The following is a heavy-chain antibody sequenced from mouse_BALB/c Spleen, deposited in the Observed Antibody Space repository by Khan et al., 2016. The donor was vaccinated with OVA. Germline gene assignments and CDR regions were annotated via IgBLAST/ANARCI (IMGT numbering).Heavy chain of an antibody. CDR3: ARGGYGGFAY. CDR2: IIPGSVRT. Sequence: QVRLQQSGGDLMKPGASVKISCKATGYTFSSYWIEWVKQRPGHGLEWIGQIIPGSVRTTYNDKFKGKATFTADTSSNTAYMQLSSLTSEDSAIYYCARGGYGGFAYWGQGTLVTVSA. J-gene: IGHJ3*01. D-gene: IGHD2-2*01. CDR1: GYTFSSYW. V-gene: IGHV1-9*01.